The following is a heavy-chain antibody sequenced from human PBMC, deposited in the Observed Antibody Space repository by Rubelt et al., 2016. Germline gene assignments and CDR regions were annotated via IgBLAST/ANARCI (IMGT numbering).Heavy chain of an antibody. Sequence: VQLVQSGAEVRKPGSSVKVSCKASGGTFSSYAISWVRQAPGQGLEWMGGIIPIFGTANYAQKFQGRVTITADKSTSTAYMELSSLRSEDTAVYYCARVRAPRDYDMSRGMDVWGQGTTVTVSS. J-gene: IGHJ6*02. CDR2: IIPIFGTA. D-gene: IGHD3-9*01. CDR1: GGTFSSYA. CDR3: ARVRAPRDYDMSRGMDV. V-gene: IGHV1-69*06.